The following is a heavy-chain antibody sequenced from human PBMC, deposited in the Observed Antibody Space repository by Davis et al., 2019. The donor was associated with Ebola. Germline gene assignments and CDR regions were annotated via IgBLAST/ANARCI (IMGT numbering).Heavy chain of an antibody. CDR1: GFTFSSYW. Sequence: GESLKISCAASGFTFSSYWMSWVHQAPGKGLEWVANIKQDGSEKYYVDSVKGRFTISRDNAKNSLYLQMNSLRAEDTAVYYCARDRGYSYGYSDYWGQGTLVTVSS. CDR2: IKQDGSEK. J-gene: IGHJ4*02. CDR3: ARDRGYSYGYSDY. V-gene: IGHV3-7*01. D-gene: IGHD5-18*01.